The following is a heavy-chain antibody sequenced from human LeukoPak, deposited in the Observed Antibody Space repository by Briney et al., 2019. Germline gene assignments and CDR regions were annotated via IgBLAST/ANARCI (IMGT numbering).Heavy chain of an antibody. D-gene: IGHD3-22*01. CDR3: ARGPVGYYYGGYYFDY. CDR2: IIPIFGTA. J-gene: IGHJ4*02. CDR1: GYTFTSYG. Sequence: SVKVSCKASGYTFTSYGISWVRQAPGQGLEWMGGIIPIFGTANYAQKFQGRVTITADESTSTAYMELSSLRSEDTAVYYCARGPVGYYYGGYYFDYWGQGTLVTVSS. V-gene: IGHV1-69*13.